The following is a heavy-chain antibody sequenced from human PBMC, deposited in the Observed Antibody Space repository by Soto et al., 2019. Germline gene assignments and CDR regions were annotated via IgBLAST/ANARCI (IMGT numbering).Heavy chain of an antibody. D-gene: IGHD2-2*02. CDR2: IYPGDSDT. V-gene: IGHV5-51*01. CDR1: GYSFISYW. Sequence: GASLKISCKGSGYSFISYWIGWVRQMPGKGLEWMGIIYPGDSDTRYSPSFQGQVTISADKSISTAYLQWISLKASDTAMYYCARLGGWGHCSNTRCYTFDYWGQGTPVTVSS. J-gene: IGHJ4*02. CDR3: ARLGGWGHCSNTRCYTFDY.